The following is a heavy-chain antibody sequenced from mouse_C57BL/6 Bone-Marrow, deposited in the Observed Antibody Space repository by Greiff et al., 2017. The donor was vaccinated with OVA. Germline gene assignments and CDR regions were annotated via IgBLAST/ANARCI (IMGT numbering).Heavy chain of an antibody. V-gene: IGHV1-81*01. Sequence: QVQLQQSGAELARPGASVKLSCKASGYTFTSYGISWVKQRTGQGLEWIGEIYPRSGNTYYNEKFKGKATLTADKSSSTAYMELRSLTSEDSAVYFCANITTVVVPYWYFDVWGTGTTVTVSS. CDR3: ANITTVVVPYWYFDV. CDR2: IYPRSGNT. CDR1: GYTFTSYG. J-gene: IGHJ1*03. D-gene: IGHD1-1*01.